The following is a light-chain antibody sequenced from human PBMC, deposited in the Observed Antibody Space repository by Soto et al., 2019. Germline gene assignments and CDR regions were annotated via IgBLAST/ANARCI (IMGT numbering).Light chain of an antibody. V-gene: IGLV2-11*01. CDR3: CSFAGL. Sequence: QSALTQPRSVSESPGQSVAISCAGTSSDVGRYNYVSWYQQYPGKAPKLIIYDVTKRPSGVPDRFSGSKSGNTASLTISGLQAEDEADYYCCSFAGLFGGGTKLTVL. J-gene: IGLJ2*01. CDR1: SSDVGRYNY. CDR2: DVT.